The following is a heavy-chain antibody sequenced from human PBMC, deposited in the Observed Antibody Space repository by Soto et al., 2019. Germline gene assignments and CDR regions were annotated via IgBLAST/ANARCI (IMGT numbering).Heavy chain of an antibody. Sequence: EVQLVESGGGLVQPGGSLRHSCAASGFTVSSNYMSWVRQAPGKGLEWVSVIYSGGSTYYADSVKGRFTISRDNSKNTLYLQMNSLRAEDTAVYYCAREFGGVISFYDYWGQGTLVTVSS. V-gene: IGHV3-66*01. CDR2: IYSGGST. D-gene: IGHD3-16*02. J-gene: IGHJ4*02. CDR1: GFTVSSNY. CDR3: AREFGGVISFYDY.